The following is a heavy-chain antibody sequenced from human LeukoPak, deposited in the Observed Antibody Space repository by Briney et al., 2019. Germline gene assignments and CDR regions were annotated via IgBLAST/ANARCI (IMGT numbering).Heavy chain of an antibody. J-gene: IGHJ4*02. Sequence: GGSLRLSCAASGFTFSDYYMSWIRQAPGKGLEWVSYISSSGSTIYYADSVKGRFTISRDNAKNSLYLQMNSLRAEDTAVYYCARDLWGRDYYGSGANRTDYWGQGTLVTVSS. D-gene: IGHD3-10*01. CDR3: ARDLWGRDYYGSGANRTDY. CDR2: ISSSGSTI. CDR1: GFTFSDYY. V-gene: IGHV3-11*01.